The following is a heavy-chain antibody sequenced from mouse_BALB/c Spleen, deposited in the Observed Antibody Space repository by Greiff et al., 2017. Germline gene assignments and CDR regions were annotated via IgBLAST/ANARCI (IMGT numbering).Heavy chain of an antibody. D-gene: IGHD4-1*01. CDR1: GYTFSSYW. J-gene: IGHJ3*01. CDR2: ILPGSGST. CDR3: ARLTGASWFAY. Sequence: VQLQESGAELMKPGASVKISCKATGYTFSSYWIEWVKQRPGHGLERIGEILPGSGSTNYNEKFKGKATFTADTSSNTAYMQLSSLTSEDSAVYYCARLTGASWFAYWGQGTLVTVSA. V-gene: IGHV1-9*01.